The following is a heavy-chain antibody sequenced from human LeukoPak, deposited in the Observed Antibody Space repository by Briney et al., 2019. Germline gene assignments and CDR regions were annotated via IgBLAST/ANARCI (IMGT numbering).Heavy chain of an antibody. D-gene: IGHD5-12*01. J-gene: IGHJ4*02. V-gene: IGHV4-59*08. CDR2: IYYSGST. Sequence: PSETLSLTCAVYGGSFSGYYWNWIRQPPGKGLEWIGYIYYSGSTNYNPSLKSRVTISVDTSKNEFSLKLSSVTAADTAVYYCARAGGYLLYFDSWGQGTLATVS. CDR1: GGSFSGYY. CDR3: ARAGGYLLYFDS.